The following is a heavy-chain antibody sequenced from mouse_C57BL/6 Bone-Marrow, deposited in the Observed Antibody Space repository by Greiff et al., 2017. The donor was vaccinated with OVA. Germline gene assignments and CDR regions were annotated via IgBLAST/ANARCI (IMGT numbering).Heavy chain of an antibody. CDR3: ARTANWDVGY. D-gene: IGHD4-1*01. Sequence: DVQLQESGPGLVKPSQSLSLTCSVTGYSITSGYYWNWIRQFPGNKLEWMGYISYDGSNNYNPSLKNRISITRDTSKNQFFLKLNSVTTEDTATYYCARTANWDVGYWGQGTTLTVSS. CDR2: ISYDGSN. V-gene: IGHV3-6*01. CDR1: GYSITSGYY. J-gene: IGHJ2*01.